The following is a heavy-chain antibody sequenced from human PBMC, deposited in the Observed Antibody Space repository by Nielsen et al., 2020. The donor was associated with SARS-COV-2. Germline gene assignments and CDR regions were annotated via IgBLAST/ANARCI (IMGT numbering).Heavy chain of an antibody. D-gene: IGHD6-13*01. CDR1: GFTFSDYY. J-gene: IGHJ5*02. V-gene: IGHV3-11*05. Sequence: GESLKISCAASGFTFSDYYMTWIRQAPGKGLEWVSFISSRSSYSNYADSVKGRFTLPRDNAKNSLYLQMNSLRAEDTALYHCARGGIAAAGTQFDPWGQGTLVTVSA. CDR3: ARGGIAAAGTQFDP. CDR2: ISSRSSYS.